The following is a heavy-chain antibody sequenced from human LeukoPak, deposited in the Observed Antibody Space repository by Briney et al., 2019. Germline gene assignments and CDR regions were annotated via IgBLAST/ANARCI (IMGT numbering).Heavy chain of an antibody. J-gene: IGHJ5*02. CDR2: IIPIFGTA. D-gene: IGHD3-9*01. Sequence: GASVKVSCKASGGTFISYAISWARQAPGQGLEWMGGIIPIFGTANYAQKFQGRVTITADESTSTAYMELSSLRSEDTAGYYFARVFVFDWSIDPWGQGTLVTVSS. CDR1: GGTFISYA. CDR3: ARVFVFDWSIDP. V-gene: IGHV1-69*13.